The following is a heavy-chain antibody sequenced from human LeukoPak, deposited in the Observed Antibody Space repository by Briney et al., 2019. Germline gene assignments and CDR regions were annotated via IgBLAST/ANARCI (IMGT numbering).Heavy chain of an antibody. J-gene: IGHJ5*02. CDR1: GVSISSYY. Sequence: SETLSLTCTVSGVSISSYYWSWIRQPAGKGLEWIARIYTSGSTNYNPSLKRRVTTSLDTSKNQFSLKLSSVTAADTAVYYCARDSYYYILTGYYEDWFDPWGQGTLVTVSS. CDR2: IYTSGST. D-gene: IGHD3-9*01. V-gene: IGHV4-4*07. CDR3: ARDSYYYILTGYYEDWFDP.